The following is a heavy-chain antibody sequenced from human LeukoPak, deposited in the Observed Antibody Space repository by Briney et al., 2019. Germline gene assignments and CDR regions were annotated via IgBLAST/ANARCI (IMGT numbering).Heavy chain of an antibody. CDR2: IYYSGST. Sequence: TSETLSLTYTVSGGSISSYYWSWIRQPPGKGLEWIGYIYYSGSTNYNPSLKSRVTISVDTSKNQFSLKLSSVTAADTAVYYCARVASSYSGYYYYYYMDVWGKGTTVTVSS. V-gene: IGHV4-59*01. CDR1: GGSISSYY. J-gene: IGHJ6*03. CDR3: ARVASSYSGYYYYYYMDV. D-gene: IGHD2-21*01.